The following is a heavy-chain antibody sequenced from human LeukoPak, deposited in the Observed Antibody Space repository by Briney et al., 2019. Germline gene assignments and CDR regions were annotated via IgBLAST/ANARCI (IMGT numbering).Heavy chain of an antibody. Sequence: SGTLSLTCAVSGGSISSSNWWSWVRQPPGKGLEWIGEIYHSGSTNYNPSLKSRVTISVDKSKNQFSLKLSSVTAADTAVYYCARDRMYSSGWYRGYFDYWGQGTLVTVPS. D-gene: IGHD6-19*01. CDR1: GGSISSSNW. CDR2: IYHSGST. J-gene: IGHJ4*02. V-gene: IGHV4-4*02. CDR3: ARDRMYSSGWYRGYFDY.